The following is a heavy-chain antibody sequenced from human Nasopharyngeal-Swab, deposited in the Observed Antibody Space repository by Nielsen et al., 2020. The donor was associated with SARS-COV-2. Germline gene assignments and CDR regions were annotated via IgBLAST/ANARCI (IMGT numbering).Heavy chain of an antibody. CDR1: GYSFTSYW. Sequence: GESLKISCKGSGYSFTSYWIGWVHQMPGKGLEWMGIIYPGDSDTRYSPSFQGQVTISADKSISTAYLQWSSLKASDTAMYYCARQTTVSDNWFDPWGQGTLVTVSS. J-gene: IGHJ5*02. CDR2: IYPGDSDT. V-gene: IGHV5-51*07. CDR3: ARQTTVSDNWFDP. D-gene: IGHD4-17*01.